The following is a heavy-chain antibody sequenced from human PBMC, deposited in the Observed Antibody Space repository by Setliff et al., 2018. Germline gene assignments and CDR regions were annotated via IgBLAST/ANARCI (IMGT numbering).Heavy chain of an antibody. J-gene: IGHJ4*02. D-gene: IGHD2-15*01. CDR3: ASSCSGTSCYAGLDY. Sequence: GGSLRLSCAASGFTFSTYWMSWVRQAPGKGLEWVANINQYGSEKYYADSVKGRFTISRDNSKNTLYLQMNSLRAEDTAVYYCASSCSGTSCYAGLDYWGQGTLVTVSS. CDR2: INQYGSEK. V-gene: IGHV3-7*01. CDR1: GFTFSTYW.